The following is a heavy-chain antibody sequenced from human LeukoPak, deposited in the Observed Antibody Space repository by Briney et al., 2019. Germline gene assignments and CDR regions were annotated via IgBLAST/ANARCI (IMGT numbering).Heavy chain of an antibody. CDR2: IYDSGST. CDR1: GGSMTNLY. Sequence: SETLSLTCSVSGGSMTNLYWTWIRQPPGKGLEGIGDIYDSGSTRYNTSLESRVTISVDTSKNQFSLKLSSVTAADTAVYYCAKGGVTNFYYGDVWGQGTTVTVSS. CDR3: AKGGVTNFYYGDV. J-gene: IGHJ6*02. V-gene: IGHV4-59*01. D-gene: IGHD2/OR15-2a*01.